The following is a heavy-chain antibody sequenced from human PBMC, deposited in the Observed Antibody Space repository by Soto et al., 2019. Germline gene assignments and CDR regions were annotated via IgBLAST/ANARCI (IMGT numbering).Heavy chain of an antibody. V-gene: IGHV1-69*12. CDR3: ARGRITGTTTIDY. CDR1: GGTFSSYA. Sequence: QVQLVQSGAEVKKPGSSVKVSCKASGGTFSSYAISWVRQAHGQGLEWMGVIIPIFGTANYAEKFQGIVKITADESTSTAYMELSSLRYEDTAVYYCARGRITGTTTIDYWGQGTLVTVSS. D-gene: IGHD1-7*01. CDR2: IIPIFGTA. J-gene: IGHJ4*02.